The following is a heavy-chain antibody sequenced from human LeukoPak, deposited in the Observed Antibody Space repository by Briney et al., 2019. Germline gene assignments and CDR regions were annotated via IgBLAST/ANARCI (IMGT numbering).Heavy chain of an antibody. Sequence: ETLSLTCTVSGGSVSSGSYYWSWVRQAPGKGLEWVAHIKQDGSEKYYVDSVKGRFTISRDNAKNSLYLQVNSLRAEDTAVYYCARSNGVTMVRGLIIRALDYWGQGTLVTVSS. CDR2: IKQDGSEK. D-gene: IGHD3-10*01. CDR1: GGSVSSGSYY. V-gene: IGHV3-7*03. CDR3: ARSNGVTMVRGLIIRALDY. J-gene: IGHJ4*02.